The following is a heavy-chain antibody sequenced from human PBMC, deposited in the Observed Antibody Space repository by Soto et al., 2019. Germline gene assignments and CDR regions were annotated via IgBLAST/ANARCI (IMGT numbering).Heavy chain of an antibody. V-gene: IGHV1-18*01. CDR2: ISPYTGNT. J-gene: IGHJ6*02. Sequence: QVQLVQSGDEVKKPGASVKVSCKASGYIFVNYGIAWVRQAPGQGLEWMGGISPYTGNTHSATKVQGRLPMTTDTSTSTAYMDMGSLTSDDTAVYYCVMVDNYVTPTPQDGWGQGTTVTVSS. CDR3: VMVDNYVTPTPQDG. CDR1: GYIFVNYG. D-gene: IGHD3-16*01.